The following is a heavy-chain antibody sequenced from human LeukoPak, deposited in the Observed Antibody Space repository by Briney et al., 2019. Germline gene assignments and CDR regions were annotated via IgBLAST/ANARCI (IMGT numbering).Heavy chain of an antibody. CDR3: ASLPTAASYMDV. Sequence: GGSLRLSCAASGFTFSSYGMHWVRQAPGMGLEWVAFIRYDGSNKYYADSVKGRFTISRDNSKNTLYLQMNSLRAEDTAVYYCASLPTAASYMDVWGKGTTVTVSS. CDR2: IRYDGSNK. V-gene: IGHV3-30*02. J-gene: IGHJ6*03. CDR1: GFTFSSYG. D-gene: IGHD5/OR15-5a*01.